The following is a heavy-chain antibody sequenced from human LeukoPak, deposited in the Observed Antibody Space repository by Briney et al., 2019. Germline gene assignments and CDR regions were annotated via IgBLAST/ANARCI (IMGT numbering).Heavy chain of an antibody. Sequence: SETLSLTCAVYGGSFSGYYWSWIRQPPGKGLEWIGEINLSGSTNYNPSLKSRVTISVDTSKNQFSLKLSSVTAADTAVYYCARAETYYYDSSGYYLYDYWGQGTLVTVSS. CDR1: GGSFSGYY. CDR3: ARAETYYYDSSGYYLYDY. CDR2: INLSGST. V-gene: IGHV4-34*01. J-gene: IGHJ4*02. D-gene: IGHD3-22*01.